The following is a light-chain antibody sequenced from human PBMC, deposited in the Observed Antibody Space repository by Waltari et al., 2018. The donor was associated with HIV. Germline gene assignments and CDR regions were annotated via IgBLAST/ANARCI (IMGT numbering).Light chain of an antibody. CDR3: QQYRSYSPWT. Sequence: DVHMTQSPSTVSASIGDRVTITCRASQTISNWLAWYQQKPGKAPNLLIYQASNLESGVPSRFRGSGSGTEFTLIIANLQAEDSATYYCQQYRSYSPWTFGQGTKVE. V-gene: IGKV1-5*03. CDR1: QTISNW. J-gene: IGKJ1*01. CDR2: QAS.